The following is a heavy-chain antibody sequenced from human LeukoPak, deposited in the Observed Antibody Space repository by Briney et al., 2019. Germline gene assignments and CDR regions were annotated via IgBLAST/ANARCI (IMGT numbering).Heavy chain of an antibody. CDR1: GFTFSSYW. J-gene: IGHJ6*02. CDR3: AKGIGMVRGVSTTPGYGMDV. CDR2: INSDGSST. Sequence: GGSLRLSCAASGFTFSSYWMHWVRQAPGKGLVWVSRINSDGSSTSYADSVKGRFTISRDNAKNTLYLQMNSLRAEDAAVYYCAKGIGMVRGVSTTPGYGMDVWGQGTTVTVSS. D-gene: IGHD3-10*01. V-gene: IGHV3-74*01.